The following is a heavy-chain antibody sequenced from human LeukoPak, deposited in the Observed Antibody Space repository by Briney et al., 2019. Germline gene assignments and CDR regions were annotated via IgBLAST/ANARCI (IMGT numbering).Heavy chain of an antibody. CDR2: VYYTGST. CDR1: GGSITSASSY. V-gene: IGHV4-39*02. CDR3: ARRNVPGGGNWFDP. J-gene: IGHJ5*02. Sequence: PSETLSLTCTVSGGSITSASSYWGWIRQPPGKALEWIGAVYYTGSTYYSSSLKSRVTISLDTSKKNFSLRLTSVTAADTAVYYCARRNVPGGGNWFDPWGQGTLVIASS. D-gene: IGHD2-8*01.